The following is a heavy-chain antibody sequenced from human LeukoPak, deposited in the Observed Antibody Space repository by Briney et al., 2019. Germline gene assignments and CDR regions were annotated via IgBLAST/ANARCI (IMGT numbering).Heavy chain of an antibody. Sequence: ASVKVSCKASGYTFTSYYMHWVRQAPGQGLEWMGGIIPIFGTANYAQKFQGRVTITADKSTSTAYMELSSLRSEDTAVYYCARAGSSSGWQTAYYYYYMDVWGKGTTVTVSS. CDR2: IIPIFGTA. CDR3: ARAGSSSGWQTAYYYYYMDV. CDR1: GYTFTSYY. V-gene: IGHV1-69*06. J-gene: IGHJ6*03. D-gene: IGHD6-19*01.